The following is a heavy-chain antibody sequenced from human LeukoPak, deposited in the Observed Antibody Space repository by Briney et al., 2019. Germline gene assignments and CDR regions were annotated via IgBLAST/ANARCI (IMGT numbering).Heavy chain of an antibody. D-gene: IGHD1-26*01. Sequence: GGSLRLSCAASGFTFSSYWMSWVRQAPGKGLEWVANIKQDGSEKYYVDSVKGRFIISGDNDKNPLYLQMTTLRAEDTAVYYCAKDLGGSYPYYFDYWGQGTLVTVTS. V-gene: IGHV3-7*03. CDR2: IKQDGSEK. J-gene: IGHJ4*02. CDR1: GFTFSSYW. CDR3: AKDLGGSYPYYFDY.